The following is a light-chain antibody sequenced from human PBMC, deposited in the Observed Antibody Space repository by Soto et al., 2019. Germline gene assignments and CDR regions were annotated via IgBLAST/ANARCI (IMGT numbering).Light chain of an antibody. V-gene: IGKV3-11*01. Sequence: EVVMTQSPATLSVSPGERATLSCRASQSIRTDLAWYQQKPGQAPRLLIYGASSRATGIPDRFSGSGSGTDFTLTISSLEPEDFAVYYCQQRSNWPPITFGQGTQLEIK. CDR1: QSIRTD. J-gene: IGKJ5*01. CDR2: GAS. CDR3: QQRSNWPPIT.